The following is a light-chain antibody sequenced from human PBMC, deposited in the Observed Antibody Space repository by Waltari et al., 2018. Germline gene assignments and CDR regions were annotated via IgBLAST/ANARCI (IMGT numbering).Light chain of an antibody. Sequence: SYVLTQPPSASVAPGQTARITCGGDNIGSQSVHWYQQKPGQAPVLAVYDDSDRPSGIPERFSGSNSGNTATLTISRVEAGDEADYYCQVWDSSTAHYVFGTGTKVSVL. V-gene: IGLV3-21*02. CDR3: QVWDSSTAHYV. J-gene: IGLJ1*01. CDR2: DDS. CDR1: NIGSQS.